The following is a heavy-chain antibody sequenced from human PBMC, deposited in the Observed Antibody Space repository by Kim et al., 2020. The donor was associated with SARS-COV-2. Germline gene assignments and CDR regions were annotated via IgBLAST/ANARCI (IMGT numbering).Heavy chain of an antibody. CDR3: ACEGMYYLVVI. J-gene: IGHJ3*02. CDR1: GGSISSGGHY. D-gene: IGHD2-8*01. Sequence: SETLSLTCTVSGGSISSGGHYWSWIRQRPGKGLEWIEYIYYSGSTYYNPSLKSRLTIPVDTSKKQFSLKLSSVTAADTVMCDCACEGMYYLVVIWDQGTMVTVSS. V-gene: IGHV4-31*03. CDR2: IYYSGST.